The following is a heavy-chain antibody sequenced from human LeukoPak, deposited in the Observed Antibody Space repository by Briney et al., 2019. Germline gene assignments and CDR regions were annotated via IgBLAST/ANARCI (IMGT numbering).Heavy chain of an antibody. CDR3: ARGGSGAPYYSYYMDV. CDR1: GFTFSTYS. CDR2: ISSGNTYI. J-gene: IGHJ6*03. V-gene: IGHV3-21*04. D-gene: IGHD3-10*01. Sequence: PGGSLRLSCAASGFTFSTYSMNWVRQAPGKGLEWVSSISSGNTYIYYADSLKGRFTISRGSSKNTLYLQMNSLRAEDTAIYYCARGGSGAPYYSYYMDVWGKGTTVTVSS.